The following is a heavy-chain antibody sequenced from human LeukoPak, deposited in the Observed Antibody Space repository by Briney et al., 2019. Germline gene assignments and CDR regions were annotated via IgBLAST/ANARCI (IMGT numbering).Heavy chain of an antibody. V-gene: IGHV3-23*01. CDR1: GFTFSSYA. Sequence: LGGSLRLSCAASGFTFSSYAMSWVRQAPGKGLEWVSAISGSGGSTYYADSVKGRFTISRDNSKNTLYLQMNSLRAEDTAVYYCAKQGGPVVTANDAFDIWGQGTMVTVSS. CDR2: ISGSGGST. J-gene: IGHJ3*02. CDR3: AKQGGPVVTANDAFDI. D-gene: IGHD2-21*02.